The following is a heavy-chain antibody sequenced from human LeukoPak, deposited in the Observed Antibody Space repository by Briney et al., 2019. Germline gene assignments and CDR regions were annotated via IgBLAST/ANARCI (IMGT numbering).Heavy chain of an antibody. Sequence: GGSLRLSCAASGFTFSSYSMNWVRQAPGKGLEWVSSISSSSSYIYYADSVKGRFTISRDNAKNSLYLQMNSLRAEDTAVYYCARDWYYDILTGYYSGPNYFDYWGQGTLVTVSS. CDR2: ISSSSSYI. CDR3: ARDWYYDILTGYYSGPNYFDY. CDR1: GFTFSSYS. V-gene: IGHV3-21*01. J-gene: IGHJ4*02. D-gene: IGHD3-9*01.